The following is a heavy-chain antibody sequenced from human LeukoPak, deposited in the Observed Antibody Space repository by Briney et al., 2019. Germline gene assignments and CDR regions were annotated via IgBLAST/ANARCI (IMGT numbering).Heavy chain of an antibody. D-gene: IGHD3-3*01. J-gene: IGHJ6*03. V-gene: IGHV3-30-3*01. CDR2: ISYDGSNK. CDR1: GFTFSSYA. Sequence: PGGSLRLSCAASGFTFSSYAMHWVRQAPGKGLEWVAVISYDGSNKYYADSVKGRFTISRDYSKNTLYLQMNSLRAEDTAVYYCAKDLGDFWSGYAGYMDVWGKGTTVTVSS. CDR3: AKDLGDFWSGYAGYMDV.